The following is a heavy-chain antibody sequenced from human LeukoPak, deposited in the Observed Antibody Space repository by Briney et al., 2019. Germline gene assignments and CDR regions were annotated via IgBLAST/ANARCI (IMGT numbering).Heavy chain of an antibody. CDR2: FDPEDGET. Sequence: ASVKVSCKVSGYTLTELSMHWVLQAPGKGLEWMGGFDPEDGETIYAQKFQGRVTLTEDTSTDTAYMELSSLRSEDTAVYYCATRYGVAAADFDYWGQGTLVTVSS. CDR3: ATRYGVAAADFDY. CDR1: GYTLTELS. J-gene: IGHJ4*02. V-gene: IGHV1-24*01. D-gene: IGHD6-13*01.